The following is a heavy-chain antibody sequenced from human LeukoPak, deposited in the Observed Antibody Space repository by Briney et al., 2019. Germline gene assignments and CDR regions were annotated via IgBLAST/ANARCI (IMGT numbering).Heavy chain of an antibody. CDR2: IIPIFGTA. D-gene: IGHD3-10*01. CDR3: ASIEYYYGSGSYYYGMDV. V-gene: IGHV1-69*13. Sequence: SVKVSCKASGGTFSSYAISWVRQAPGQGLEWMGGIIPIFGTANYAQKFQGRVTITADESTSTAYMELSSPRSEDTAVYYCASIEYYYGSGSYYYGMDVWGQGTTVTVSS. J-gene: IGHJ6*02. CDR1: GGTFSSYA.